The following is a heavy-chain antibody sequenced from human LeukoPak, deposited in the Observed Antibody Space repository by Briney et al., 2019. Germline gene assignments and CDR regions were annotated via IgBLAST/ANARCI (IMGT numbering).Heavy chain of an antibody. CDR1: GYTFTGYY. Sequence: ASVKVSCKASGYTFTGYYMHWVRQAPGQGLEWMGWINPNSGGANYAQKFQGRVTMTGDTSISTAYMELSRLRSDDTAVYYCARERTTGYSSGWYRVGGMDVWGQGTTVTVSS. V-gene: IGHV1-2*02. D-gene: IGHD6-19*01. J-gene: IGHJ6*02. CDR3: ARERTTGYSSGWYRVGGMDV. CDR2: INPNSGGA.